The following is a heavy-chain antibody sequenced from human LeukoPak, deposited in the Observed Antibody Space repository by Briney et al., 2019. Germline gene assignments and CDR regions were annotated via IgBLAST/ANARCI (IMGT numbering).Heavy chain of an antibody. D-gene: IGHD1-20*01. Sequence: SETLSLTCAVYGGSFSGYYWSWIRQPPGKGLEWIGYIYYSGSTNYNPSLKSRVTISVDTSKNQFSLKLSSVTAADTAMYYCARRSDNWNEYYFDYWGQGTLVTVSS. CDR2: IYYSGST. CDR1: GGSFSGYY. CDR3: ARRSDNWNEYYFDY. V-gene: IGHV4-59*08. J-gene: IGHJ4*02.